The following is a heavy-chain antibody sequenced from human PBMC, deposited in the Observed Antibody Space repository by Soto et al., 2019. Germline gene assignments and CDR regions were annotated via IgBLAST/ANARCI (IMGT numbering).Heavy chain of an antibody. CDR2: ISAYNGNT. J-gene: IGHJ6*02. V-gene: IGHV1-18*01. D-gene: IGHD3-16*01. CDR1: GYTFTSYG. CDR3: ARGGGAPNYYYYGMDV. Sequence: GASVKVSCKASGYTFTSYGISWVRQAPGQGLEWMGWISAYNGNTNYAQKLQGRVTMTTDTSTSTAYMELSSLRSEDTAVYYCARGGGAPNYYYYGMDVWGQGTTVTVSS.